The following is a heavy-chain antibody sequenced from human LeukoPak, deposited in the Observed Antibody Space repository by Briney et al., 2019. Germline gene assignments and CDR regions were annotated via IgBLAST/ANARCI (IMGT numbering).Heavy chain of an antibody. CDR3: ARGRDRRSTYYYDTSSYSFDY. D-gene: IGHD3-22*01. CDR1: GGSISSGGYS. J-gene: IGHJ4*02. CDR2: IYHSGST. Sequence: SQTLSLTCAVSGGSISSGGYSWSWIRQPPGKGLEWIGYIYHSGSTYYNPSLKSRVTISVDTSKNQFSLTLSSVTAADTAVYYCARGRDRRSTYYYDTSSYSFDYWGQGTLVSVSS. V-gene: IGHV4-30-2*01.